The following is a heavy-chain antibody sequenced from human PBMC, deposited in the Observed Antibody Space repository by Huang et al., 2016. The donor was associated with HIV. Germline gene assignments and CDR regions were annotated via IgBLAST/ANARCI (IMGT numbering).Heavy chain of an antibody. Sequence: QVQLQESGPGLVKPSETLSLTCTVSGGSISTHYWSWIRQPPGKGLEWIGSIDYSGSTNYSPALKRLVTILLDTSKNPFSLRVNSVTAADTAMYYCARDHHDFWRGYRRMYFFDHWGQGTLVTVSS. D-gene: IGHD3-3*01. CDR1: GGSISTHY. V-gene: IGHV4-59*11. CDR3: ARDHHDFWRGYRRMYFFDH. J-gene: IGHJ4*02. CDR2: IDYSGST.